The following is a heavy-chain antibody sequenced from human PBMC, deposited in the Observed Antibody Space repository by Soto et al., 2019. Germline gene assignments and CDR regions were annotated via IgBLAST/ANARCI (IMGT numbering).Heavy chain of an antibody. CDR1: VYSISSGYY. Sequence: SETLSLTCAVSVYSISSGYYWGCIRQPPGKGLEWIGSIYHSGSTYYNPSLKSRVTISVDTSKNQFSLKLSSVTAADTAVYYCARDPAKWELRVYGMDVWGQGTTVTVSS. D-gene: IGHD1-26*01. CDR2: IYHSGST. V-gene: IGHV4-38-2*02. J-gene: IGHJ6*02. CDR3: ARDPAKWELRVYGMDV.